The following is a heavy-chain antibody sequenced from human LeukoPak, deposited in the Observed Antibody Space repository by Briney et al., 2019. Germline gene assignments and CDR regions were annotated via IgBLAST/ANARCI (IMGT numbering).Heavy chain of an antibody. CDR3: ARVVCSGGSCYGEHYFDY. V-gene: IGHV3-11*05. J-gene: IGHJ4*02. Sequence: GGSLRLSCAASGFTFSDYYMSWIRQAPGKGLEWVSYISSSSSYTNYADSVKGRFTISRDSAKNSLYLQMNSLRAEDTAVYYCARVVCSGGSCYGEHYFDYWGQGTLVTVSS. CDR1: GFTFSDYY. CDR2: ISSSSSYT. D-gene: IGHD2-15*01.